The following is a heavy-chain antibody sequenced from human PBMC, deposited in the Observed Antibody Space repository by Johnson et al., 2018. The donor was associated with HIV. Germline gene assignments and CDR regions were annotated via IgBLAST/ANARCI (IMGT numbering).Heavy chain of an antibody. D-gene: IGHD6-13*01. CDR1: GFTFSSYA. Sequence: VQLVESGGGVVQPGRSLRLSCAASGFTFSSYAMHWVRQAPGKGLEWVAVISYDGSNKYYADSVKGRFTISRDNAKNTLYLQMNSLRPDDAALYYCARDQGSWDAFDIWGQGTMVTVSS. CDR3: ARDQGSWDAFDI. J-gene: IGHJ3*02. CDR2: ISYDGSNK. V-gene: IGHV3-30-3*01.